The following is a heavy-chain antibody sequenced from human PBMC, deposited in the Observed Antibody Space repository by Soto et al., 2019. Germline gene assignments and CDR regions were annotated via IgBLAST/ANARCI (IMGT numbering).Heavy chain of an antibody. CDR3: ASATSIAVAGKET. CDR1: GDTVTKYG. Sequence: QVQLVQSGGEVKKPGASVKVSCKASGDTVTKYGISWVRQAPGQGLEWLGWISVYNGHTNYAVKFEDRITFTTDTSTSTASMELRSLTSDDTAVYYCASATSIAVAGKETWGQGTLVTVSS. J-gene: IGHJ4*02. D-gene: IGHD6-19*01. CDR2: ISVYNGHT. V-gene: IGHV1-18*01.